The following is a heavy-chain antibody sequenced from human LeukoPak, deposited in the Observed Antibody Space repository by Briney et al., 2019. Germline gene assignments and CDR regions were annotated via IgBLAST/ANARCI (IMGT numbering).Heavy chain of an antibody. CDR3: ARVYGSTYGYWFDP. D-gene: IGHD3-10*01. Sequence: GASVKVSCKASGYTFTSYDINWVRQATGQGLEWMGWMNPNSGNTGYAQKFQGRVTMTSNTSISTAYMELSSLRSEDTPVYYCARVYGSTYGYWFDPWGQGTLVTVSS. CDR2: MNPNSGNT. V-gene: IGHV1-8*01. CDR1: GYTFTSYD. J-gene: IGHJ5*02.